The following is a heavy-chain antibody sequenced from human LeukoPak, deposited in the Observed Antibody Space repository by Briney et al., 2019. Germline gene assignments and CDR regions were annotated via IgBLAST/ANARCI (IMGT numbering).Heavy chain of an antibody. CDR1: GFAFSNFW. CDR3: TRVAGSIDY. D-gene: IGHD6-19*01. Sequence: GRSLRLSCAASGFAFSNFWMGWARQTPGKGLEWVANIKQDGSAKTYGDSVKGRFTISRDNARNALYLQMNSLRAEDTAVYYCTRVAGSIDYWGQGTLVTVSS. CDR2: IKQDGSAK. V-gene: IGHV3-7*04. J-gene: IGHJ4*02.